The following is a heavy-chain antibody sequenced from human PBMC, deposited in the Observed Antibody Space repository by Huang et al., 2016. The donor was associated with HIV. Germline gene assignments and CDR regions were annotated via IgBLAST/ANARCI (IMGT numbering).Heavy chain of an antibody. CDR1: GFTLSGFG. CDR3: AKESRWFSSLDH. V-gene: IGHV3-30*18. CDR2: IAYGGRRQ. Sequence: QLQLVESGGGVVQPGTSLRVSCAASGFTLSGFGMHWVRQTPGKGLEWVACIAYGGRRQLYAGSVKGRFTISRDNSDNTLYLQMNSLRPDDTGFYYCAKESRWFSSLDHWGQGILVTVSS. J-gene: IGHJ4*02. D-gene: IGHD2-15*01.